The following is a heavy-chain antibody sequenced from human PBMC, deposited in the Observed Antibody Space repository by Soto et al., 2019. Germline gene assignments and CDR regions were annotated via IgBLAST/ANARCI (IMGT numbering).Heavy chain of an antibody. CDR1: GFTFSSYG. CDR3: AKDESIAAAGIFSAGYYYYGMDV. D-gene: IGHD6-13*01. CDR2: ISYDGSNK. V-gene: IGHV3-30*18. Sequence: PGGSLRLSCAASGFTFSSYGMHWVRQAPGKGLQWVAVISYDGSNKYYADSVKGRFTISRDNSKNTLYLQMNSLRAEDTAVYYCAKDESIAAAGIFSAGYYYYGMDVWGQGTTVTVSS. J-gene: IGHJ6*02.